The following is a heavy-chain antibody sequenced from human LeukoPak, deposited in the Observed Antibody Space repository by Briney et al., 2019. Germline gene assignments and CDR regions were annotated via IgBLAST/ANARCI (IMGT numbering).Heavy chain of an antibody. CDR1: GFTFSSYV. V-gene: IGHV3-30*04. CDR2: ISYDGSNE. Sequence: GRSLRLSCAASGFTFSSYVMHWVRQAPGKGLEWVAIISYDGSNEYYADSVKGRFTISRDNSKNTLYLQMNSLKTEDTAVYYCTTDRFDPWGQGILVTVSS. CDR3: TTDRFDP. J-gene: IGHJ5*02.